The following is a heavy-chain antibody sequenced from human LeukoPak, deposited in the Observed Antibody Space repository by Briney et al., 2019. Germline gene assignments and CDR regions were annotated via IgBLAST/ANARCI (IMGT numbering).Heavy chain of an antibody. CDR3: AKAQPPAPIEYYYCYMDV. V-gene: IGHV3-23*01. CDR2: ISGGADNT. D-gene: IGHD2-2*02. J-gene: IGHJ6*03. CDR1: GFTFNSYA. Sequence: PGGSLRLSCAASGFTFNSYAMSWVRQAPGKGLEWISTISGGADNTYYADSVKGRFTISRDNSENTLSLQMNSLRAEDTAVYYCAKAQPPAPIEYYYCYMDVWGKGTTVTVSS.